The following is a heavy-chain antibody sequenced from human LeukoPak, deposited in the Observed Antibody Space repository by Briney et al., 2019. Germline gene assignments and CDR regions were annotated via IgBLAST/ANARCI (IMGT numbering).Heavy chain of an antibody. CDR3: ARSSTFYYYYYGMDV. D-gene: IGHD2-2*01. V-gene: IGHV3-66*01. CDR2: IYSGGST. J-gene: IGHJ6*02. CDR1: GFTVSSNY. Sequence: GGSLRLSCAASGFTVSSNYMSWVRQAPGKGLEWVSVIYSGGSTYYADSVKGRFTISRDNSKNTLYLQMNSLRAEDTAVYYCARSSTFYYYYYGMDVWGQGTTVTVSS.